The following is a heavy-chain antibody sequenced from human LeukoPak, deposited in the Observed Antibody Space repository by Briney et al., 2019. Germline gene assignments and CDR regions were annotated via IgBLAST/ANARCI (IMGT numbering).Heavy chain of an antibody. CDR2: IYTSGST. Sequence: SETLSLTCTVSGGSISSYYWSWIRQPAGKGLEWIGRIYTSGSTNYNPSLKSRVTMSVDTSKNQFSLKLSSVTAADTAVYYCARVTTEPTPQLGDDYYYMDVWGKGTTVTVSS. V-gene: IGHV4-4*07. CDR3: ARVTTEPTPQLGDDYYYMDV. J-gene: IGHJ6*03. CDR1: GGSISSYY. D-gene: IGHD6-6*01.